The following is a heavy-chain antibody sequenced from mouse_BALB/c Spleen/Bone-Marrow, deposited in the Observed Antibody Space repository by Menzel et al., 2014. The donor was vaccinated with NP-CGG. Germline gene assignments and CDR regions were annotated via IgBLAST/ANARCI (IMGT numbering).Heavy chain of an antibody. CDR3: ERREEGKEVAE. Sequence: VKVVESGPGLVAPSQSLSITCTVSGFSLTGYGVNWVRQPPGTGLEWLGMIWGDGSTDYNSALKSRLSISKDNSKSQVFLKMNRLKTDETARYYCERREEGKEVAEGGQGTLVKVSA. CDR1: GFSLTGYG. D-gene: IGHD1-3*01. CDR2: IWGDGST. J-gene: IGHJ3*01. V-gene: IGHV2-6-7*01.